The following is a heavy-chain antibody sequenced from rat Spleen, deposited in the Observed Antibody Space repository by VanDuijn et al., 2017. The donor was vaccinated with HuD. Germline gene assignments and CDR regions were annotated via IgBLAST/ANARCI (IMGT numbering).Heavy chain of an antibody. J-gene: IGHJ3*01. V-gene: IGHV5-25*01. CDR1: GFTFSTFP. CDR2: ISSGGGDT. D-gene: IGHD1-10*01. Sequence: EVQLVDSGGGLVQPGRSLKLSCAASGFTFSTFPMAWVRQAPKMGLEWVASISSGGGDTYYPDSVKGRFTISRDNAKSTLYLQMDSLRSEDTATYYCGRHGIYNNYGWFAYWGQGTLVTVSS. CDR3: GRHGIYNNYGWFAY.